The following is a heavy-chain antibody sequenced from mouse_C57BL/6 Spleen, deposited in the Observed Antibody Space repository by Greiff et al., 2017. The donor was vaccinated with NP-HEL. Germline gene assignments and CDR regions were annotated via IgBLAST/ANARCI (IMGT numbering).Heavy chain of an antibody. Sequence: EVQLQQSGAELVRPGASVKLSCTASGFNIKDYYMHWVKQRPEQGLEWIGRIDPEDGDTEYAPKFQGKATMTADTSSNTAYLQLSSLTSEDTAVYYCTTRDYYGSSYEGFAYWGQGTLVTVSA. J-gene: IGHJ3*01. V-gene: IGHV14-1*01. CDR2: IDPEDGDT. D-gene: IGHD1-1*01. CDR3: TTRDYYGSSYEGFAY. CDR1: GFNIKDYY.